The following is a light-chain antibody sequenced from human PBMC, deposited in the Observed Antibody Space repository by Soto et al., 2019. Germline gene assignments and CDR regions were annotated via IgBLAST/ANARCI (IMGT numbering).Light chain of an antibody. V-gene: IGLV1-36*01. CDR3: AAWDDRLNGVV. J-gene: IGLJ2*01. Sequence: QSVLTQPPSVSEAPRQRVTISCSGSSSNIGNNAVNWYQQLPGKAPKLLIYYDDLLPSGVSDRFSGSKSGTSASLAISGLQSGDEGDYYCAAWDDRLNGVVFGGGTNLTVL. CDR1: SSNIGNNA. CDR2: YDD.